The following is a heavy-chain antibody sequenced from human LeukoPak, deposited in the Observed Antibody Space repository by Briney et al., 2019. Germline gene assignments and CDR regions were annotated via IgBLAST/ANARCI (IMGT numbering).Heavy chain of an antibody. Sequence: PSETLSLTCTVSGGSISSSSYYWGWIRQPPGKGLERIGSIYYSGSTYYNPSLKSRVTISVDTSKNQFSLKLSSVTAADTAVYYCAKNVLLWFGELSTNNWFDPWGQGTLVTVSS. V-gene: IGHV4-39*01. CDR2: IYYSGST. CDR3: AKNVLLWFGELSTNNWFDP. CDR1: GGSISSSSYY. D-gene: IGHD3-10*01. J-gene: IGHJ5*02.